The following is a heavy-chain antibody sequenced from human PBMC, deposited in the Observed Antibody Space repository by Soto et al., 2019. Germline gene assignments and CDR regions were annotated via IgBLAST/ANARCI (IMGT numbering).Heavy chain of an antibody. CDR2: IYYSGST. D-gene: IGHD2-15*01. Sequence: SETLSLTCAFSGVYISSGGYSWSWIRQPPGKGLEWIGSIYYSGSTNYDPSLKSRVTISVDTSKNQFSLKLSSVTAADTAVYYCARVRYCSGGSCYPRFDPWGQGTLVTVSS. CDR1: GVYISSGGYS. J-gene: IGHJ5*02. CDR3: ARVRYCSGGSCYPRFDP. V-gene: IGHV4-30-4*07.